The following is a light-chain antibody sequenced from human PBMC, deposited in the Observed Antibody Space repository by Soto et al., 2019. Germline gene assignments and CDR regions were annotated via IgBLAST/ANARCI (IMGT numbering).Light chain of an antibody. Sequence: EVVMTQSPASLSLSPGEIATLSCRASQSIASNLAWYQQKPGQAPRLLIYGGSARAAGIPGRFSGSWSGTDFTLTISSLQSEDFAVYYCQQFNNWPLTFGGGTKVEIK. V-gene: IGKV3-15*01. J-gene: IGKJ4*01. CDR1: QSIASN. CDR2: GGS. CDR3: QQFNNWPLT.